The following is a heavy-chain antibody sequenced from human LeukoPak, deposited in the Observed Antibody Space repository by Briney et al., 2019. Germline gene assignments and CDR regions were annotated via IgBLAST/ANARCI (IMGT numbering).Heavy chain of an antibody. CDR3: AKNRVLASGMAFDI. CDR2: IYTSGST. Sequence: SETLSLTCTVSGGSISSYYWSWIRQPAGKGLEWIGRIYTSGSTNYNPSLKSRVTMSVDTSKNQFSLKLSSVTAADTAVYYCAKNRVLASGMAFDIWGQGTMVTVSS. D-gene: IGHD2-8*02. CDR1: GGSISSYY. V-gene: IGHV4-4*07. J-gene: IGHJ3*02.